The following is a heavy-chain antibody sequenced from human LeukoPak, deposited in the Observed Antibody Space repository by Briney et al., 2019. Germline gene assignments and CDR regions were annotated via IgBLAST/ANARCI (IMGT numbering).Heavy chain of an antibody. CDR2: ISSSGSTI. Sequence: GGSLRLSCAASGFTFSDYYMSWIRQAPGKGLEWVSYISSSGSTIYYADSVKGRFTISRDNAKNSLYLQMNSLRAEDTAVCYCARDRIAVAAFDYWGQGTLVTVSS. V-gene: IGHV3-11*01. CDR3: ARDRIAVAAFDY. D-gene: IGHD6-19*01. CDR1: GFTFSDYY. J-gene: IGHJ4*02.